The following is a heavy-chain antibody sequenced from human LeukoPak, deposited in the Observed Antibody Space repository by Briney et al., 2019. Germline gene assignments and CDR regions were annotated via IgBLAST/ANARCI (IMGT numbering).Heavy chain of an antibody. CDR3: ARDVVGRGYCSGGTCFQDYYGMDV. Sequence: ASVKVSCKASGYTFTGYYMHWVRQAPGQGLEWMGWINPNSGGTNYAQKFQGWVTMTRDTSISTAYMELSRLRSDDTAVYYCARDVVGRGYCSGGTCFQDYYGMDVWGQGTTVTVSS. CDR1: GYTFTGYY. V-gene: IGHV1-2*04. J-gene: IGHJ6*02. D-gene: IGHD2-15*01. CDR2: INPNSGGT.